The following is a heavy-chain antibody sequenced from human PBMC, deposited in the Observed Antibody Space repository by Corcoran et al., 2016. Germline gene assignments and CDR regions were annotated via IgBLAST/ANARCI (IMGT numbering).Heavy chain of an antibody. D-gene: IGHD4-17*01. CDR2: IQQDGSEK. V-gene: IGHV3-7*03. J-gene: IGHJ3*02. CDR1: GFTFSNYW. Sequence: EVQLVESGGGLVQPGGSLRLSCAASGFTFSNYWMNWVRQAPGKGLEWVANIQQDGSEKYYVDSVKGRFTISRDNAKNSLYLQMYSLRAEDTSVYYCAAKVTTNLIGAFDIWGQGTMVTVSS. CDR3: AAKVTTNLIGAFDI.